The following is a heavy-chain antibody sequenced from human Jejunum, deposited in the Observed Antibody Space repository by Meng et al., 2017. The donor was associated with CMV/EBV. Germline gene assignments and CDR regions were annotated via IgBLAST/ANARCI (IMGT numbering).Heavy chain of an antibody. J-gene: IGHJ6*02. Sequence: LIWVRQAAGKGLEWVSYISSSSSNIFYADSVKGRFSVSRDSVTNSLYLQMNNVRADDTAVYYCARDAVFSRLELAGGYFYGLDVWGQGTTVTVSS. D-gene: IGHD3-16*01. CDR2: ISSSSSNI. V-gene: IGHV3-21*06. CDR3: ARDAVFSRLELAGGYFYGLDV.